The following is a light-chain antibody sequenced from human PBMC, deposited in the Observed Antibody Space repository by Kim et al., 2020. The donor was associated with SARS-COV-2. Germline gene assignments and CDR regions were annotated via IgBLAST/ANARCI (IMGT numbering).Light chain of an antibody. CDR3: QSYDSSLSGSV. V-gene: IGLV1-40*01. CDR1: TSDIGASYD. CDR2: ANS. Sequence: RVTISCTGGTSDIGASYDVHWYLQVPGTAPKLLIYANSNRPSGVPDRFSGSQSGTSASLAITGLQAEDEADYYCQSYDSSLSGSVFGGGTKLTVL. J-gene: IGLJ3*02.